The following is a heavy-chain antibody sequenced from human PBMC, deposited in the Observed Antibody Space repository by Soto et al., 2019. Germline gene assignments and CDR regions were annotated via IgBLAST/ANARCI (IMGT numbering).Heavy chain of an antibody. V-gene: IGHV3-66*01. J-gene: IGHJ6*03. CDR2: IYTGGST. CDR3: AKEEFSNYYLDV. Sequence: GGSLRLSCAASGLTVISNYMSWVRQAPGKGLEWVSVIYTGGSTYYADSVRGRFTISRDNSKNTLYLQMNSLRAEDTAVYYCAKEEFSNYYLDVWGKGTTVTVSS. D-gene: IGHD3-10*01. CDR1: GLTVISNY.